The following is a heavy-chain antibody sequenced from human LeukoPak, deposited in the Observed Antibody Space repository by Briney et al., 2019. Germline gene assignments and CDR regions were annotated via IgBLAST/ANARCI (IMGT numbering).Heavy chain of an antibody. D-gene: IGHD3-16*01. J-gene: IGHJ4*02. CDR3: ARLPRGDY. V-gene: IGHV3-74*01. CDR2: INSDGSST. CDR1: GFTFSSYW. Sequence: PGGSLRLSCAASGFTFSSYWMHWVRQAPGKGLVWASHINSDGSSTSYADSVKGRFTISRDSSKNTVYLQMNSLRVEDTAVYYCARLPRGDYWGQGTLVTVSS.